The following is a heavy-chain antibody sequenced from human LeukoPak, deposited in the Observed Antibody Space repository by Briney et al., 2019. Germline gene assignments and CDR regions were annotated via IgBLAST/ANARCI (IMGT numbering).Heavy chain of an antibody. CDR1: GFTFGDYA. V-gene: IGHV3-49*04. Sequence: PGGSLRLSCTASGFTFGDYAMSWVRQAPGKGLEWVGFIRSKAYGGTTEYAASVKGRFTISRDDSKSIAYVQMNSLKTEDTAVYYCTRDKSLWSSGFDYWGQGTLVTVSS. CDR3: TRDKSLWSSGFDY. D-gene: IGHD2-21*01. CDR2: IRSKAYGGTT. J-gene: IGHJ4*02.